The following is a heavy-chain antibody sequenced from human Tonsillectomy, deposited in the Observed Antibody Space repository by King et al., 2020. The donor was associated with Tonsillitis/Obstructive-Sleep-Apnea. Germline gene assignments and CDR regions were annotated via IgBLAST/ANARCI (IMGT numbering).Heavy chain of an antibody. CDR2: INHSGST. CDR1: GGSFSGYY. D-gene: IGHD3-3*01. V-gene: IGHV4-34*01. Sequence: VQLQQWGAGLLKPSETLSLTCAVYGGSFSGYYWSWIRQPPGKGLEWIGEINHSGSTNYNPPLKSRVTISVDTSKNQFSLKLSSVTAADTAVYYCAGYDFWSGYRFQHWGQGTLVTVSS. J-gene: IGHJ1*01. CDR3: AGYDFWSGYRFQH.